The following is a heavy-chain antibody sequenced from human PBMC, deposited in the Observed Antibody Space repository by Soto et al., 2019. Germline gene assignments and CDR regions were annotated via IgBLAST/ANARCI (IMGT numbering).Heavy chain of an antibody. CDR3: ARDPWAADY. V-gene: IGHV3-66*01. CDR2: IYSGGST. J-gene: IGHJ4*02. CDR1: GFTVSTKY. D-gene: IGHD3-16*01. Sequence: EVQLVESGGGLVQPGGSLRLSCAASGFTVSTKYMSWVRHAPGKGLEWVSVIYSGGSTFYADSVRGRFTISRDNSKNTVKLQMNSLRSEDTAVYYCARDPWAADYWGQGTLVTVSS.